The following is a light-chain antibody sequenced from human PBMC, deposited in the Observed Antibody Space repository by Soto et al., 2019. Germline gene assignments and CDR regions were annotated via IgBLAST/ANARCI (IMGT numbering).Light chain of an antibody. J-gene: IGLJ2*01. CDR3: SSYRSSSYLGI. V-gene: IGLV2-14*01. Sequence: QSALTQPASVSGSPGQSITISCTGTSSDVGGYNFVSWYQQYPGKAPKLLIYDVITRPSGVSNRFSGSKSGNTASLTISGLQAEDEADYYCSSYRSSSYLGIFGGGTKVTVL. CDR1: SSDVGGYNF. CDR2: DVI.